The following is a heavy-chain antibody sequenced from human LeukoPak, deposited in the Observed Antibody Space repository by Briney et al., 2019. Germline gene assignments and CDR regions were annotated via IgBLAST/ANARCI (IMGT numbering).Heavy chain of an antibody. CDR1: GFAVSSNY. V-gene: IGHV3-66*03. J-gene: IGHJ5*02. D-gene: IGHD3-10*01. CDR2: IYSTGTT. Sequence: GGSLRLSCAASGFAVSSNYVSWVRQAPGKVLEWVSVIYSTGTTFYADSVKGRFAISRENSKTTVYLQMNGLRPEDTAVYYCARDRGQGWFDPWGQGTLVTVSS. CDR3: ARDRGQGWFDP.